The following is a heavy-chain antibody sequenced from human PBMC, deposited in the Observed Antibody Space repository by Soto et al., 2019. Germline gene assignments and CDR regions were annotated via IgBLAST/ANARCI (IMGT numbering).Heavy chain of an antibody. D-gene: IGHD2-21*02. CDR1: GFTFSSYA. CDR3: AKDHIVVVTAIDAFDI. CDR2: ISGSGGST. J-gene: IGHJ3*02. Sequence: GESLKISCAASGFTFSSYAMSWVRQAPGKGLEWVSAISGSGGSTYYADSVKGRFTISRDNSKNTLYLQMNSLRAEDTAVYYCAKDHIVVVTAIDAFDIWGQGTMVTVSS. V-gene: IGHV3-23*01.